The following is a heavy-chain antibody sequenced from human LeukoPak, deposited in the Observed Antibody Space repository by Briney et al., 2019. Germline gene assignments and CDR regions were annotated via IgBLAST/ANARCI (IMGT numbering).Heavy chain of an antibody. CDR3: ARDRLGNVVVVAASGTRHDAFDI. CDR1: GGSISSSSYY. D-gene: IGHD2-15*01. J-gene: IGHJ3*02. CDR2: IYYSGST. Sequence: SETLSLTCTVSGGSISSSSYYWGWIRQPPGKGLEWIGSIYYSGSTYYNPSLKSRVTISVDTSKNQFSLKLSSVTAADTAVYYCARDRLGNVVVVAASGTRHDAFDIWGQGTMVTVSS. V-gene: IGHV4-39*07.